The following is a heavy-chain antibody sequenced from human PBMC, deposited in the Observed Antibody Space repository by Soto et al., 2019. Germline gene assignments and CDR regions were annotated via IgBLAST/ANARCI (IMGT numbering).Heavy chain of an antibody. CDR2: INHSGST. V-gene: IGHV4-34*01. CDR3: ARAARAGYCSGGSCFGWFDP. D-gene: IGHD2-15*01. CDR1: GGSFSGYY. J-gene: IGHJ5*02. Sequence: QVQLQQWGAGLLKPSETLSLTCAVYGGSFSGYYWSWIRQPPGQGLEWIGEINHSGSTNYNPSLKSRVTISVDTSKNQFSLKLSSVTGADTAVYYCARAARAGYCSGGSCFGWFDPWGQGTLVTVSS.